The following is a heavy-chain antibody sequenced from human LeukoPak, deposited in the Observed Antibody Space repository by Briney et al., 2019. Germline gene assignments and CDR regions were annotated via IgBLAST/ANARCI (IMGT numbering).Heavy chain of an antibody. CDR3: ARDGRVSPYSGMDV. CDR2: IYHSGST. Sequence: SETLSLTCAVSGGSISSGGYSWSWIRQPPGKGLEWIGYIYHSGSTYYNPSLKSRVTISVDRSKNQFSLKLSSVTAADTAVYYCARDGRVSPYSGMDVWGQGTTVTVSS. V-gene: IGHV4-30-2*01. D-gene: IGHD1-26*01. J-gene: IGHJ6*02. CDR1: GGSISSGGYS.